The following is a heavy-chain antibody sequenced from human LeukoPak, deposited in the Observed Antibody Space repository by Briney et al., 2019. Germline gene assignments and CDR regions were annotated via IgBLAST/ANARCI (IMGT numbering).Heavy chain of an antibody. Sequence: GGSLRLSCAASGFTVSSNYMSWVRQAPGKGLEWVSVIYSGGSTYYADSVKGGFTISRDNSKNTLYLQMNSLRAEDTAVYYCAKVSKLRITIFGYFDYWGQGTLVTVSS. CDR2: IYSGGST. D-gene: IGHD3-3*01. CDR1: GFTVSSNY. V-gene: IGHV3-53*01. CDR3: AKVSKLRITIFGYFDY. J-gene: IGHJ4*02.